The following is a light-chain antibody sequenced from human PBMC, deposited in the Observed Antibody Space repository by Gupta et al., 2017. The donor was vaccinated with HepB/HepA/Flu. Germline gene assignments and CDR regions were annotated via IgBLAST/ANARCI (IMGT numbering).Light chain of an antibody. Sequence: IVMKQSPGTLSVSPGERATLSCTASQTVSSSVAWYQQKPGQSPRLLIYDASTRVASIPDRFSGSGSGTEFTLTINSRQSADVAVYFCQQYDQWPSFTFGPGTTVNIK. CDR2: DAS. J-gene: IGKJ3*01. CDR3: QQYDQWPSFT. V-gene: IGKV3-15*01. CDR1: QTVSSS.